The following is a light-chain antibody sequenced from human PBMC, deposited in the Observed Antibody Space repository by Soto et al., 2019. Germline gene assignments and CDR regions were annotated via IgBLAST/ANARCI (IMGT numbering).Light chain of an antibody. V-gene: IGKV3-20*01. CDR1: QSVSRSN. CDR3: EQYGSSPPSIT. J-gene: IGKJ5*01. CDR2: GTS. Sequence: EIVLTQSPDTLSLSPGERATVSCRASQSVSRSNLAWYQHKPGQAPSLLIYGTSNRATGIPDRFTGSGSGTDLTLTISSLEPEDFAVYYCEQYGSSPPSITFGQGTRLEIK.